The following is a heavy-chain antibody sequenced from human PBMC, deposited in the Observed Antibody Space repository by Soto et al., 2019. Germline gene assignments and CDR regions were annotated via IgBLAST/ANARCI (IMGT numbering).Heavy chain of an antibody. CDR1: GFTFSSYA. CDR3: AKLPQALIWCGETGTGYDAFDI. CDR2: ISGSGGST. D-gene: IGHD3-10*01. Sequence: GGSLRLSCAASGFTFSSYAMSWVRQAPGKGLEWVSAISGSGGSTYYADSVKGRFTISRDNSKNTLYLQMNSLRAEDTAVYYCAKLPQALIWCGETGTGYDAFDIWGQGTMVTVSS. V-gene: IGHV3-23*01. J-gene: IGHJ3*02.